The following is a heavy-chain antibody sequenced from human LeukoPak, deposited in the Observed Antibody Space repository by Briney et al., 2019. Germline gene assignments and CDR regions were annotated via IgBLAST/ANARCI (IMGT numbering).Heavy chain of an antibody. V-gene: IGHV3-23*01. CDR3: AKGQELDDGVFDS. Sequence: GGSLRLSCAASGYTFSSIAMTWVRQAPGKGLEWVSTIRSNGDTAYNADSVKGRFTISRDNSKNTLYLQMNSLRVEDTAIYYCAKGQELDDGVFDSWGQGTLVTVSS. D-gene: IGHD1-7*01. J-gene: IGHJ4*02. CDR1: GYTFSSIA. CDR2: IRSNGDTA.